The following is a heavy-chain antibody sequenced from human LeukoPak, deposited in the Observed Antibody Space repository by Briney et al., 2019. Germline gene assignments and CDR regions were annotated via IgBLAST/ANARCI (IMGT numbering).Heavy chain of an antibody. J-gene: IGHJ6*03. V-gene: IGHV5-51*01. CDR1: GSRFTSYW. D-gene: IGHD1-26*01. CDR2: IYPGDSDT. Sequence: GESLQISFKGSGSRFTSYWIGGVRQMPGKGLEWMGIIYPGDSDTRYSPSFQGQVTISADKSISTAYLQWSSLNASDTAMYYCARHRELYSGSYDDYYYYMDVWGKGTTVTVSS. CDR3: ARHRELYSGSYDDYYYYMDV.